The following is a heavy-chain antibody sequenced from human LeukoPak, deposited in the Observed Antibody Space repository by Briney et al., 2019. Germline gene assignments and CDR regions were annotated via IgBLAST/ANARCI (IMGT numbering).Heavy chain of an antibody. CDR1: GGIFSSYA. CDR2: IIPIFGTA. Sequence: SVKVSCKASGGIFSSYAISWVRQAPGQGLEWMGRIIPIFGTANYAQKFQGRVTITTDESTSTAYMELSSLRSEDTAVYYCARTYYYDSSGYYLDYWGQGTLVTVSS. D-gene: IGHD3-22*01. CDR3: ARTYYYDSSGYYLDY. J-gene: IGHJ4*02. V-gene: IGHV1-69*05.